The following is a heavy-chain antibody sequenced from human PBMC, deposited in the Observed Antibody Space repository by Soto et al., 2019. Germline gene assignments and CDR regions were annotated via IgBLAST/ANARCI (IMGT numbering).Heavy chain of an antibody. CDR3: ARDRGGYCSSTSCYPSY. V-gene: IGHV3-33*01. CDR2: IWYDGSNK. J-gene: IGHJ4*02. CDR1: GFTFSSYG. D-gene: IGHD2-2*01. Sequence: PVGSLRLSCAASGFTFSSYGMHWVRQAPGKGLEWVAVIWYDGSNKYYADSVKGRFTISRDNSKNTLYLQMNSLRAEDTAVYYCARDRGGYCSSTSCYPSYWGQGTLVTVSS.